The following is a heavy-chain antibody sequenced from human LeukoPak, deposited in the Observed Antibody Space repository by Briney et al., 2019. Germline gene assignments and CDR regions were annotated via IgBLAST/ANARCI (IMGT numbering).Heavy chain of an antibody. V-gene: IGHV4-59*08. Sequence: SETLPLTCTVSGGSISTYFWSWIRQPPGKGLEWIGHIYFSGSTNYNPSLKSRVTISVDTSKNQFSLKLSSVTAADTAMYYCARHKSSGTYPLDYWGQGTLVTVSS. CDR2: IYFSGST. CDR3: ARHKSSGTYPLDY. D-gene: IGHD1-26*01. J-gene: IGHJ4*02. CDR1: GGSISTYF.